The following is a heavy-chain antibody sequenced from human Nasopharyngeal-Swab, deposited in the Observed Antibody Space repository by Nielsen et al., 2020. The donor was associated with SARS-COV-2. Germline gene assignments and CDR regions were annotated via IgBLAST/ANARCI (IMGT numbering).Heavy chain of an antibody. D-gene: IGHD6-19*01. CDR2: IYYSGST. J-gene: IGHJ6*02. CDR3: ARDRAWDSSGWDYYYGMDV. Sequence: WIRQPPGKGLEWIGYIYYSGSTNYNPSLKSRVTISVDTSKNQFSLKLSSVTAADTAVYYCARDRAWDSSGWDYYYGMDVWGQGTTVTV. V-gene: IGHV4-59*01.